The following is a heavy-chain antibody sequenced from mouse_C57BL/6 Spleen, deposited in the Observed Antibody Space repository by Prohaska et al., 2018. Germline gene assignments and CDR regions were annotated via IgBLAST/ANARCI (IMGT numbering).Heavy chain of an antibody. CDR3: ARGDYYDYDAWFAY. D-gene: IGHD2-4*01. V-gene: IGHV1-53*01. Sequence: QVQLQQPGTELVKPGASVKLSCKASGYTFTSYWMHWVKQRPEQGLEWIGNINPSNGGTNYNEKFKSKATLTVDKSSSTAYMQLSSLTSEDSAVYYCARGDYYDYDAWFAYWGQGTLVTVSA. J-gene: IGHJ3*01. CDR2: INPSNGGT. CDR1: GYTFTSYW.